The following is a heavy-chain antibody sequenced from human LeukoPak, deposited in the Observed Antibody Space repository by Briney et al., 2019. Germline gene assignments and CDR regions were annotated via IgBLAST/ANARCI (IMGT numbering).Heavy chain of an antibody. D-gene: IGHD4-17*01. V-gene: IGHV5-51*01. CDR1: GYSFTSYW. Sequence: GESLQISCKGSGYSFTSYWIGWVRQMPGKGLEWMGIIYPGDSDTRYSPSFQGRVTISADKSISTAYLQWSSLKASDTAMYYCARPVGNGDYDPYYFDYWGQGTLVTVSS. CDR2: IYPGDSDT. CDR3: ARPVGNGDYDPYYFDY. J-gene: IGHJ4*02.